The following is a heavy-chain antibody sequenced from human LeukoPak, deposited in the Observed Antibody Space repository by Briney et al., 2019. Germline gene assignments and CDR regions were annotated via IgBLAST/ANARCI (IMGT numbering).Heavy chain of an antibody. CDR3: ARPGSGTIGIDY. J-gene: IGHJ4*02. D-gene: IGHD3-10*01. CDR1: GYSFTSYW. V-gene: IGHV5-51*01. Sequence: GESLKTSCKGSGYSFTSYWIGWVRQMPGKGLXXXXIIYPGDSDTRYSPSFQGQVTISADRSISTAYLQWSSLKASDTAMYYCARPGSGTIGIDYWGQGTLVTVSS. CDR2: IYPGDSDT.